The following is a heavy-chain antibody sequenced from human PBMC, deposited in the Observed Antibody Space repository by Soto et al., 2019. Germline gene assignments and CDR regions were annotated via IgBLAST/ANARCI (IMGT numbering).Heavy chain of an antibody. Sequence: SETLSLTCAVYGGSFSGYYWSWICQPPGKGLEWVGEINPSGSPNYNPSLKSRVTISVDTSKNQFSLKLSSVTAADTAVYYCARSREQWLVDAFDIWGQGTMVTVSS. CDR2: INPSGSP. J-gene: IGHJ3*02. CDR1: GGSFSGYY. V-gene: IGHV4-34*01. CDR3: ARSREQWLVDAFDI. D-gene: IGHD6-19*01.